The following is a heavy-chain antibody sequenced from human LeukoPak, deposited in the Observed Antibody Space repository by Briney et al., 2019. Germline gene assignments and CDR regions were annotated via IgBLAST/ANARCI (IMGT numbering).Heavy chain of an antibody. D-gene: IGHD6-13*01. CDR3: ARLGGSSSWFDY. V-gene: IGHV4-59*01. CDR2: IYYSGST. Sequence: PSETLSLTCTVSGGSISSYYWSWIRRPPGKGLEWIGYIYYSGSTNYNPSLKSRVTISVDTSKNQFSLKLSSVTAADTAVYYCARLGGSSSWFDYWGQGTLVTVSS. CDR1: GGSISSYY. J-gene: IGHJ4*02.